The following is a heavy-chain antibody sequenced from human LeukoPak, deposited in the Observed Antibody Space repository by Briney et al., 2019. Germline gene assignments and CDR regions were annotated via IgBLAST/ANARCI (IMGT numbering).Heavy chain of an antibody. Sequence: GGSLRLSCAASGFTFSSYAMTWVRQPPGKGLEWVANIKEDGSVEYYVDSVKGRFTISRDNTKNALYLQMNSLRADDTAVYFCARDSTWQLDYWGQGTLITVSS. CDR2: IKEDGSVE. CDR1: GFTFSSYA. J-gene: IGHJ4*02. D-gene: IGHD5-12*01. V-gene: IGHV3-7*03. CDR3: ARDSTWQLDY.